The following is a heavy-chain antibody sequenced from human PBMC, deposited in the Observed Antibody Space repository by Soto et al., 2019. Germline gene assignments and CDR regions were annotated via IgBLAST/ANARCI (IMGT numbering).Heavy chain of an antibody. V-gene: IGHV3-23*01. J-gene: IGHJ4*02. CDR3: VKDSNWRIISPTHEH. CDR1: GFTFRSSP. Sequence: GSLRLSCAVSGFTFRSSPMSWVRRAPGKGLELASGINGGDYSKHYAESVRGRFTIIRANSKNTLLVQMNSLRVENPAIYYCVKDSNWRIISPTHEHWGQGTQVTVSS. CDR2: INGGDYSK.